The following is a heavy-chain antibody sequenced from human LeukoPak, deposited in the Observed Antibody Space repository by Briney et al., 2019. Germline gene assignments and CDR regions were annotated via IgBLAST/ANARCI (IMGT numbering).Heavy chain of an antibody. Sequence: GESLKISCQGSGYSFTSYWIGWVRQMPGKGLEWMGIIYPGDSDTTYSPSFQGQVTISADKSISTAYLQWSSLKASDTAMYYCARRVGRCSSTSCYAGYYYGLDVWGQGTKVPVSS. V-gene: IGHV5-51*01. CDR2: IYPGDSDT. D-gene: IGHD2-2*01. J-gene: IGHJ6*02. CDR3: ARRVGRCSSTSCYAGYYYGLDV. CDR1: GYSFTSYW.